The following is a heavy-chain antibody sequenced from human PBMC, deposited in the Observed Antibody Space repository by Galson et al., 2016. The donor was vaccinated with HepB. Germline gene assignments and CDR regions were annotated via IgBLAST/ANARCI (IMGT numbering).Heavy chain of an antibody. CDR3: ARRLYCSGGSCYIFDS. CDR2: VFHNGNT. J-gene: IGHJ4*02. Sequence: SETLSLTCTVSGGSISSSNWWSWVRQPPGKGLEWNGDVFHNGNTNYKSSLKSRVTISVDKSKNQFSLNLTSVTAADTAVYYCARRLYCSGGSCYIFDSWGQGTLVTVSS. V-gene: IGHV4-4*02. D-gene: IGHD2-15*01. CDR1: GGSISSSNW.